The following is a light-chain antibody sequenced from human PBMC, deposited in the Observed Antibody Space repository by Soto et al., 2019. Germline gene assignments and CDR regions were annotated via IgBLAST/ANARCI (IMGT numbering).Light chain of an antibody. J-gene: IGKJ4*01. CDR1: QAVNTR. CDR3: QQYNNWPLIS. CDR2: LAS. V-gene: IGKV3-11*01. Sequence: EIVLTQSPATLSSFPGDRVTLSCRASQAVNTRLAWYQHKPGQAPRLLIYLASNRAAGVPARFSGSGSGTDFTLTISNVEPEDFAVYYCQQYNNWPLISFGGGTRVEI.